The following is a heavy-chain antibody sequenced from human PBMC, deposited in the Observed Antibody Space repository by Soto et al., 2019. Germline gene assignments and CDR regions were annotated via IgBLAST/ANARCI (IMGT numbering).Heavy chain of an antibody. D-gene: IGHD3-10*01. J-gene: IGHJ6*02. V-gene: IGHV1-18*01. CDR3: ARDLMVRGVKYYYYYGMDV. CDR1: GYTFTSYG. Sequence: QVQLVQSGAEVKKPGASVKVSCKASGYTFTSYGISWVRQAPGQGLEWMGWISAYNGNTNYAQKLQGRVTMTTDTPTSTAYMELRSLRSDDTAVYYCARDLMVRGVKYYYYYGMDVWGQGTTVTVSS. CDR2: ISAYNGNT.